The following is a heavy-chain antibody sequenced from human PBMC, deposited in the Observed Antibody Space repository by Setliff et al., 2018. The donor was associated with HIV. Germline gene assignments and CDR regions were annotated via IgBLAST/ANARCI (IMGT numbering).Heavy chain of an antibody. Sequence: GGSLRLSCAASGFTFSSYAMSWVRQAPGKGLEWVSTISGSGGSTYYADSVKGRFTISRDNSKNTLYLQMNSLGAEDTAVYYCARDRASSGYYSHFDYWGQGSLVTVSS. CDR2: ISGSGGST. D-gene: IGHD3-22*01. CDR1: GFTFSSYA. CDR3: ARDRASSGYYSHFDY. V-gene: IGHV3-23*01. J-gene: IGHJ4*02.